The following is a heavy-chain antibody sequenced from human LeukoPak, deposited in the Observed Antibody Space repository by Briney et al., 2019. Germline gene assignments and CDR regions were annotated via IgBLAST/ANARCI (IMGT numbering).Heavy chain of an antibody. V-gene: IGHV3-72*01. CDR2: TRKKVNSYTT. CDR3: ARSYGSGTYPFDY. CDR1: GFTFSDRY. J-gene: IGHJ4*02. D-gene: IGHD3-10*01. Sequence: GGSLRLSCAASGFTFSDRYMDWVRQAPGKGLEWVGRTRKKVNSYTTEYAASVKGRFTISRDDSKNSLYLQMNSLKTEDTAVYYCARSYGSGTYPFDYWGQGTLVTVSS.